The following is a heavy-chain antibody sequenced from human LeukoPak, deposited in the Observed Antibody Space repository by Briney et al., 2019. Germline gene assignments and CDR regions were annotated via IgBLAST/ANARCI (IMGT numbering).Heavy chain of an antibody. CDR1: GGSISSNNYY. J-gene: IGHJ4*02. CDR2: IYYTGNT. CDR3: ARGRGSYFDY. V-gene: IGHV4-39*01. D-gene: IGHD3-10*01. Sequence: SETLSLTCIVPGGSISSNNYYWGWIRQPPGKGLEWIGTIYYTGNTYYNPSLQSRVTISIDTSKNQFSLKLSSVTVADTAVYYCARGRGSYFDYWGQGTLVTVSS.